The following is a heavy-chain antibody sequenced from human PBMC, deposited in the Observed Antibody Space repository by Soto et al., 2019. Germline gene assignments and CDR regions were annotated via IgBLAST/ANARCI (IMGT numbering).Heavy chain of an antibody. CDR3: AHLRLGELSFFDY. Sequence: GGSLRLSCAASGFTFSSYAMSWVRQAPGKGLEWVSAISGSGGSTYYADSVKGRFTISRDNSKNTLYLQMNSLRAEDTAVYYCAHLRLGELSFFDYWGQGTLVTVSS. D-gene: IGHD3-16*02. CDR1: GFTFSSYA. CDR2: ISGSGGST. V-gene: IGHV3-23*01. J-gene: IGHJ4*02.